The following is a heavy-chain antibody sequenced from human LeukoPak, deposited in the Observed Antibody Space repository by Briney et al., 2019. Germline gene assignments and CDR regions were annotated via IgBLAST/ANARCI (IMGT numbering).Heavy chain of an antibody. V-gene: IGHV4-59*01. J-gene: IGHJ5*02. Sequence: PSQTLSLTCTLSGGSISSYHWSWIRQPPGKGLEWIGYIYYSGSTNYNPSLKSRVTISVDTSKNQFSLKVNSVTAADTAVDYCARVVAGRRFDPWGQGTLVTVSS. CDR2: IYYSGST. D-gene: IGHD6-19*01. CDR3: ARVVAGRRFDP. CDR1: GGSISSYH.